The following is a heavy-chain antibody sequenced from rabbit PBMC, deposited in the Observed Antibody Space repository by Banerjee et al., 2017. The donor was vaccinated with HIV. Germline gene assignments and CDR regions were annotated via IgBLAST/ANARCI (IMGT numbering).Heavy chain of an antibody. Sequence: QEQLVESGGGLVKPEGSLKLSCTASGFSFSNKAVMCWVRQAPGKGLEWIACIGAGSTYYATWAKGRFTISSDNAQNTVELQMNSLTAADTATYFCARDRYDDYGDYFNLWGQGTLVTVS. CDR1: GFSFSNKA. CDR3: ARDRYDDYGDYFNL. D-gene: IGHD2-1*01. V-gene: IGHV1S8*01. CDR2: IGAGST. J-gene: IGHJ4*01.